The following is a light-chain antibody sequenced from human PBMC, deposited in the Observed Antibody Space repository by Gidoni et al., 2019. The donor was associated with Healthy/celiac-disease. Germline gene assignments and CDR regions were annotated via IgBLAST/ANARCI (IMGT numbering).Light chain of an antibody. CDR2: TVS. V-gene: IGKV2D-30*01. Sequence: DVVMTQSPLSLPVTLGQPASISCRSSQSLVYSNGNTYLNWLQQRPGQSPRRLMYTVSNWDSGVTDSFSGSGSGTDLTLRISRVEDEDVGVYYRMQRTHWPPWTFGQGTKVEIK. CDR3: MQRTHWPPWT. CDR1: QSLVYSNGNTY. J-gene: IGKJ1*01.